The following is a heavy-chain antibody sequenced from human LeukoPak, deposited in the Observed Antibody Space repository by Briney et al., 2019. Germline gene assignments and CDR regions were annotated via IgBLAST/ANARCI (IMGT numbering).Heavy chain of an antibody. Sequence: GGSLRLSCAASGHTFSSYSMNWGRQAPGKGRKGGSYISSSSTTIYYADSVKGRFTISRENAKNSLYLQMNSMRDEDTAVYYCARVMYSGSYYSVDYWGQGTLVTVSS. D-gene: IGHD1-26*01. CDR1: GHTFSSYS. J-gene: IGHJ4*02. CDR2: ISSSSTTI. V-gene: IGHV3-48*02. CDR3: ARVMYSGSYYSVDY.